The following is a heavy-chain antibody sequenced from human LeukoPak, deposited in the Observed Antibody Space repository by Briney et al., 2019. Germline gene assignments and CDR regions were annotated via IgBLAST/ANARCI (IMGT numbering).Heavy chain of an antibody. CDR3: TRDYITMVRGVRNYYYYYGMDV. CDR2: IRSKAYGGTT. D-gene: IGHD3-10*01. CDR1: GFTFGDYA. V-gene: IGHV3-49*03. J-gene: IGHJ6*02. Sequence: GGSLRLSCTASGFTFGDYAMSWFRQAPGKGLEWVGFIRSKAYGGTTEYAASVKGRLTISRDDSKSIAYLQMNSLKTEDTAVYYCTRDYITMVRGVRNYYYYYGMDVWGQGTTVTVSS.